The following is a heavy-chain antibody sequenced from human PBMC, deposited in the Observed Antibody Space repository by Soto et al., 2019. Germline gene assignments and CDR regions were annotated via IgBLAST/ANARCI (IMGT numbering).Heavy chain of an antibody. CDR2: INDRGAI. V-gene: IGHV4-34*01. Sequence: QVQLQQWGAGPLRPLETLSLTCGVSGGSFSGYYWAWIRQSPGKGLEWIGEINDRGAINYNPSLKSRVSISVDTSKNHYSLNLRSVTAADTAVDYGARESHDILTGPPWVWYFDLWGRGTLVTVSS. D-gene: IGHD3-9*01. CDR1: GGSFSGYY. J-gene: IGHJ2*01. CDR3: ARESHDILTGPPWVWYFDL.